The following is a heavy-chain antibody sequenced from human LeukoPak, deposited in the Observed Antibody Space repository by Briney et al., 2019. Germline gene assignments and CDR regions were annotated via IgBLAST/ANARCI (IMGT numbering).Heavy chain of an antibody. V-gene: IGHV4-61*02. D-gene: IGHD3-22*01. J-gene: IGHJ4*02. Sequence: TLSLTCTVSGGSISSGSYYWSWIRQPAGKTLEWIGRIYTSGSTNYNPSLKSRVTISVDTSKNQFSLKLSSVTAADTAVYYCARRDSSGYSYYWGQGTLVTVSS. CDR2: IYTSGST. CDR1: GGSISSGSYY. CDR3: ARRDSSGYSYY.